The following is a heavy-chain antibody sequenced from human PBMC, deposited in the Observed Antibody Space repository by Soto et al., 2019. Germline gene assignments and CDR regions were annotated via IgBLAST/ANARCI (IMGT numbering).Heavy chain of an antibody. CDR3: ARAFRNWFDP. CDR1: GCSISSGDYY. J-gene: IGHJ5*02. D-gene: IGHD2-21*01. Sequence: HVQLQESGPGLVKPSQTLALTCSVSGCSISSGDYYWSWIRQPPGKGLEWIGYIYYSGSTYYNPSLKSRVPLSVDTSKNQFSLKLSSVTAADTAVYYCARAFRNWFDPCGQGPLVPVSS. V-gene: IGHV4-30-4*01. CDR2: IYYSGST.